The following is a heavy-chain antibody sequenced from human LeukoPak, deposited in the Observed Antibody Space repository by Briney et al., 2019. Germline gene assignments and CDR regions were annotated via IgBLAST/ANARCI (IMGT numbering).Heavy chain of an antibody. J-gene: IGHJ1*01. Sequence: NPGGSLRLSCAASGFTFSSYSMNWVRQAPGKGLEWVSSISSSSSYIYYADSVKGRFTISRDNAKNSLYLQMNSLRAEDTAVYYCARADGSGWYPGEYFQHWGQGTLVTVSS. V-gene: IGHV3-21*01. CDR1: GFTFSSYS. CDR3: ARADGSGWYPGEYFQH. D-gene: IGHD6-19*01. CDR2: ISSSSSYI.